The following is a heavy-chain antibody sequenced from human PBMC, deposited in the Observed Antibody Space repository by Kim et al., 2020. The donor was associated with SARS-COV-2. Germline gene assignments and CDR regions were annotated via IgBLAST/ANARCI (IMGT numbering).Heavy chain of an antibody. CDR1: GFTFRNHA. V-gene: IGHV3-23*01. CDR2: ISGSGDYT. J-gene: IGHJ6*02. CDR3: AKDDTLSYGGRPFGMDV. D-gene: IGHD4-17*01. Sequence: GGSQRLSCAASGFTFRNHAMTWVRQAPGKGREWVSAISGSGDYTYYAGSVKGRFTISRYNSKTTLYLQMNSLRAEDTAVYYCAKDDTLSYGGRPFGMDVWGLGTTVIISS.